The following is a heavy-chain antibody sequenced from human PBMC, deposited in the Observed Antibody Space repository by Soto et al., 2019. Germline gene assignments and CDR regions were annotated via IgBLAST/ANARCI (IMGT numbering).Heavy chain of an antibody. CDR2: IYSGGNT. J-gene: IGHJ4*02. Sequence: GGSLILSLIATGLSVSSNYMSRGRQAPGKGLEWVSVIYSGGNTYYADSVEGRFTISRDSSKNTLLLQMNGLRAEDTAMYYCGRGSRGSSGTLRVDYWGQGTLVTVSS. CDR3: GRGSRGSSGTLRVDY. CDR1: GLSVSSNY. V-gene: IGHV3-53*01. D-gene: IGHD3-22*01.